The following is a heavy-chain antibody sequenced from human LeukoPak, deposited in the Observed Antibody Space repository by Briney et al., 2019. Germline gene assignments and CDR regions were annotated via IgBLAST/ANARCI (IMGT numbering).Heavy chain of an antibody. CDR2: IYNSGST. Sequence: PSETLSLTRTVSGGSLSGFYWSWIRQPPGKGLEWIGYIYNSGSTDYNPSLKSRVTISEDTSNNQFSLKLNFVTAADTAVYYCARASPNWNPPDYWGQGTLVTVSS. J-gene: IGHJ4*02. D-gene: IGHD1-1*01. CDR1: GGSLSGFY. CDR3: ARASPNWNPPDY. V-gene: IGHV4-59*08.